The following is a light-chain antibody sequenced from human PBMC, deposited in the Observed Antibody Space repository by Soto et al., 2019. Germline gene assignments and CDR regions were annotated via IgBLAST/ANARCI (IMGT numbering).Light chain of an antibody. V-gene: IGLV2-8*01. CDR1: SSDVGGYNY. Sequence: QSALTQPPSASGSPGQSVTISCTGTSSDVGGYNYVSWYRQHPGKAPKFIIYEVSKRPSGVPDRFSGSKSGNTASLTVSGLPAEDEADYYCSSYAGSNNLVFGGGTKLTVL. J-gene: IGLJ3*02. CDR3: SSYAGSNNLV. CDR2: EVS.